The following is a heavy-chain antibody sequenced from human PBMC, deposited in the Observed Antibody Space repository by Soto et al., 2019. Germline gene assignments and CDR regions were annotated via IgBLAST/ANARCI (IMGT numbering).Heavy chain of an antibody. V-gene: IGHV3-33*01. CDR2: IWYDGSNK. Sequence: GGSLRLSCAASGFTFSSYGMHWVRQAPGKGLEWVAVIWYDGSNKYYADSVKGRFTISRDNSKNTLYLQMNSLRAEDTAVYYCARDRGSSSWYGDYYYYGMDVWGQGTTVTVSS. J-gene: IGHJ6*02. CDR1: GFTFSSYG. D-gene: IGHD6-13*01. CDR3: ARDRGSSSWYGDYYYYGMDV.